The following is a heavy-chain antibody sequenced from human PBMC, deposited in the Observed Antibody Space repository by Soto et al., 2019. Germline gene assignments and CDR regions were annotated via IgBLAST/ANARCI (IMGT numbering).Heavy chain of an antibody. CDR3: VRVRYSCAGSCYYSKDV. D-gene: IGHD2-15*01. V-gene: IGHV6-1*01. CDR1: GDTVSSNSAA. CDR2: TYYRSKRYS. J-gene: IGHJ6*01. Sequence: SQTLSLTCAISGDTVSSNSAAWTWIRQSPSRGLEWLGRTYYRSKRYSEYASSVKSRLTINPDTTKNQLSLQLTSVTPEDTAVYYCVRVRYSCAGSCYYSKDVWRQGTTVTVSS.